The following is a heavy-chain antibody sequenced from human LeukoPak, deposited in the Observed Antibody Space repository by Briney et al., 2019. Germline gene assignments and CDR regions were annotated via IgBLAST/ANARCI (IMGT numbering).Heavy chain of an antibody. CDR1: ASTFSSYE. V-gene: IGHV3-48*03. J-gene: IGHJ4*02. CDR3: APIGDLFDY. D-gene: IGHD3-16*01. CDR2: ISSSGSTI. Sequence: GGSLRLSSAASASTFSSYEMNWVRQAPGKGLEWVSYISSSGSTIYYADSVKGRFTISRDNAKNSLYLQMNSLRAEDTAVYYCAPIGDLFDYWGQGTLATVSS.